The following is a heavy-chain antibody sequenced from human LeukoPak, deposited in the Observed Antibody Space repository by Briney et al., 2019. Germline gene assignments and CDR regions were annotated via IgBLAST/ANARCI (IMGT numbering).Heavy chain of an antibody. CDR1: GFTFTNYW. CDR3: ASAPRSWEFDY. CDR2: IKQDRSEK. V-gene: IGHV3-7*01. J-gene: IGHJ4*02. Sequence: GGSLRLSCAASGFTFTNYWMSWVRQAPGKGLELVANIKQDRSEKYYVDSVKGRFTISRDNAKNSLYLQMNSLRAEDTAVYYCASAPRSWEFDYWGQGTLVTVSS. D-gene: IGHD1-26*01.